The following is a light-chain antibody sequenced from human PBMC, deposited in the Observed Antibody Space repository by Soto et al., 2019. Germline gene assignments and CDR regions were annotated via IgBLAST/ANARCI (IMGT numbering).Light chain of an antibody. J-gene: IGKJ4*01. Sequence: IVMTQSPATLSVSQGERATLSCGASQSVSSNLAWYQQKSGQAPRLLIYGASTRAPGIPARLSGSGSGTEFTLPISSLQSEDFALYYCQQYNNWPHTVGGGAKVDTK. CDR1: QSVSSN. CDR3: QQYNNWPHT. CDR2: GAS. V-gene: IGKV3-15*01.